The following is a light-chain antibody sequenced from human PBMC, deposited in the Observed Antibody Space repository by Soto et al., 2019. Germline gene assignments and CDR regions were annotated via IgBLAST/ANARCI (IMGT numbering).Light chain of an antibody. CDR2: AAD. Sequence: IQMIQSPSSLSASIGDRVTITCRASQSIINHLNWYQQKPGKAPKLLIYAADTLQNGVPSRFSGSGSGTGFTLTISSLQPEDFATYYCQQSFATLYTFGQGTKLEI. J-gene: IGKJ2*01. CDR3: QQSFATLYT. V-gene: IGKV1-39*01. CDR1: QSIINH.